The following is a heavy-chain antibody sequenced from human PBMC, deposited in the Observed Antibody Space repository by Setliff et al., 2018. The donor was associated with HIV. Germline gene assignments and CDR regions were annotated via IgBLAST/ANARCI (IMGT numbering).Heavy chain of an antibody. CDR1: GNTCTGYF. V-gene: IGHV1-2*04. D-gene: IGHD2-2*01. J-gene: IGHJ3*02. Sequence: ASVKVSCKASGNTCTGYFMHWVRQAPGQGLEWMGWINPNSAGTSFAQKFQGWVTMTRDTSISTAYMELSRLKSDDTAVYYCASQQDIPPAIVPFDIWGQGTMVTVSS. CDR3: ASQQDIPPAIVPFDI. CDR2: INPNSAGT.